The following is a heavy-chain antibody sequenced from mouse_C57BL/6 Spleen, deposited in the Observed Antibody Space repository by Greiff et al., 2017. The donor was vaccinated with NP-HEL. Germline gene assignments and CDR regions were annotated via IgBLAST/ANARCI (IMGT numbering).Heavy chain of an antibody. D-gene: IGHD1-1*01. CDR3: ARSKGFYYYVLDY. J-gene: IGHJ2*01. Sequence: QVQLQQPGAELVKPGASVKLSCKASGYTFTSYWMHWVKQRPGKGLEWIGMIHPNSGSTNYNEKFKSKATLTVDKSASTAYMQLSSLTSEDSAVYYCARSKGFYYYVLDYWGQGTTLTVSS. V-gene: IGHV1-64*01. CDR1: GYTFTSYW. CDR2: IHPNSGST.